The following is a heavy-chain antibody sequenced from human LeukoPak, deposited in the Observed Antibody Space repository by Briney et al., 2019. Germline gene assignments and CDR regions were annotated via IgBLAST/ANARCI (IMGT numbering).Heavy chain of an antibody. J-gene: IGHJ6*03. V-gene: IGHV5-51*01. Sequence: HGESLKISCKGSGYIFTNYWIGWVRQMPGKGREWMGIIYPGDSDIRYSPSFQGQVTISADKSISTAYLQWSSLKASDTAMYYCARHMSGTGLNYYFSYYMDVWGKGTTVTVSS. CDR1: GYIFTNYW. CDR2: IYPGDSDI. CDR3: ARHMSGTGLNYYFSYYMDV. D-gene: IGHD2-8*02.